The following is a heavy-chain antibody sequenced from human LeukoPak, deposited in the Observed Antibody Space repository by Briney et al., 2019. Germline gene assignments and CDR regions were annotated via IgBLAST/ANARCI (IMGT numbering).Heavy chain of an antibody. CDR1: GGSISSYY. CDR2: IYTSGST. V-gene: IGHV4-4*07. CDR3: ASFSSSSRNNWFDP. J-gene: IGHJ5*02. Sequence: SETLSLTCTVSGGSISSYYWSWIRQPAGKGLEWIGRIYTSGSTAYNPSFKSRVTMSVDTSKNQFSLKLSSATAADTAVYYCASFSSSSRNNWFDPWGQGTLVTVSS. D-gene: IGHD6-13*01.